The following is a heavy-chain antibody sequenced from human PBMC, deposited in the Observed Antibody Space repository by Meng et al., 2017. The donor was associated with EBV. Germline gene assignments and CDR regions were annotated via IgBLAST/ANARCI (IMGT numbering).Heavy chain of an antibody. V-gene: IGHV1-69*01. CDR1: GGTFSSYA. Sequence: GHLVQSGAVVKKPGSLVKVSCKASGGTFSSYAISWVRQAPGQGLEWMGGFIPIFGTANYAQKFQGRVTITAAESTSTAYMEMSSLRSEDTAAYYCARDPSSSSPYFDYWGQGTLVTVSS. CDR3: ARDPSSSSPYFDY. J-gene: IGHJ4*02. CDR2: FIPIFGTA. D-gene: IGHD6-6*01.